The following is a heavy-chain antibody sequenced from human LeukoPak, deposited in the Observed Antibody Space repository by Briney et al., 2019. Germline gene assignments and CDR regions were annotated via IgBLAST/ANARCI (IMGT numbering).Heavy chain of an antibody. CDR3: ARDYPSSRRRSYYYYGMDV. CDR1: GYTFTSYG. CDR2: ISAYNGNT. J-gene: IGHJ6*02. Sequence: ASVKVSCKASGYTFTSYGISWVRQAPGQGLEWMGWISAYNGNTNYAQKLQGRVTMTTDTSTSTAYMELRSLRSDDTAVYYCARDYPSSRRRSYYYYGMDVWGQGTTVTVSS. V-gene: IGHV1-18*01. D-gene: IGHD6-13*01.